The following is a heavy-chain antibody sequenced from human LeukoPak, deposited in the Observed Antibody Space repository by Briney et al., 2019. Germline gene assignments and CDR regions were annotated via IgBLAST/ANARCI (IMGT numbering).Heavy chain of an antibody. Sequence: HAGGSLRLSCAASGFTLSSYAMSWVRQAPGKGLEWVSAISGSGGSTYYADSVKGRFTISRDNSKNTLYLQMNSLRAEDTAVYYCAKDNSREVAGMFVDYWGQGTLVTVSS. D-gene: IGHD6-19*01. V-gene: IGHV3-23*01. CDR2: ISGSGGST. J-gene: IGHJ4*02. CDR3: AKDNSREVAGMFVDY. CDR1: GFTLSSYA.